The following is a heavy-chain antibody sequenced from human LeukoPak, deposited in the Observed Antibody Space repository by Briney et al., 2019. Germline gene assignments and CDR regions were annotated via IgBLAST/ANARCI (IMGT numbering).Heavy chain of an antibody. Sequence: SVKVSCKASGGTFSSYAISWVRQAPGQGLEWMGGIIPIFGTANYAQKFQGRVTITADESTSTAYMELSSLRSEDTAVYYCARDNAPGYCRSTSCYFSRDWFDPWGQGTLVTVSS. CDR3: ARDNAPGYCRSTSCYFSRDWFDP. CDR2: IIPIFGTA. CDR1: GGTFSSYA. J-gene: IGHJ5*02. V-gene: IGHV1-69*01. D-gene: IGHD2-2*01.